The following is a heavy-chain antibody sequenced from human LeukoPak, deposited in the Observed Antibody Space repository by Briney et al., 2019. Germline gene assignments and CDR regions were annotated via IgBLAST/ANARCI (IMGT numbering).Heavy chain of an antibody. CDR2: ISWNSGSI. Sequence: PGRSLRLSCAASGFTFDDYAMHWVRQAPGKGLEWVSGISWNSGSIGYADSVKGRFTISRDNAKNSLYLQMNSLRAEDTALYYCARVIAVAGTNAPDDWGQGTLVTVSS. V-gene: IGHV3-9*01. CDR1: GFTFDDYA. CDR3: ARVIAVAGTNAPDD. J-gene: IGHJ4*02. D-gene: IGHD6-19*01.